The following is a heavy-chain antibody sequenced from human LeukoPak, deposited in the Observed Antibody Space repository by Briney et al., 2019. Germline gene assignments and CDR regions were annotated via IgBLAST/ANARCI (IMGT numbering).Heavy chain of an antibody. V-gene: IGHV4-34*01. CDR1: GGSFSGYY. CDR2: INHSGST. Sequence: SETPSLTCAVYGGSFSGYYWSWIRQPPGKGLEWIGEINHSGSTNYNPSLKSRVTISVDTSKNQFSLKLSSVTAADTAVYYCARGRVYCSSTSCYGPYFDYWGQGTLVTVSS. D-gene: IGHD2-2*01. CDR3: ARGRVYCSSTSCYGPYFDY. J-gene: IGHJ4*02.